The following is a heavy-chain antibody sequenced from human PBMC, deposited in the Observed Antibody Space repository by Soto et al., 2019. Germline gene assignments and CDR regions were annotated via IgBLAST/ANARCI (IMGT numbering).Heavy chain of an antibody. D-gene: IGHD6-6*01. J-gene: IGHJ6*02. CDR2: ISYDGSNK. V-gene: IGHV3-30-3*01. Sequence: GGSLRLSCAASGFTFSSYAMHWVRQAPGKGLEWVAVISYDGSNKYYADSVKGRFTISRDDSKNTLYLQMNSLRAEDTAVYYCARGEYSSSSGPYYYYGMDVWSQGTTVTVSS. CDR1: GFTFSSYA. CDR3: ARGEYSSSSGPYYYYGMDV.